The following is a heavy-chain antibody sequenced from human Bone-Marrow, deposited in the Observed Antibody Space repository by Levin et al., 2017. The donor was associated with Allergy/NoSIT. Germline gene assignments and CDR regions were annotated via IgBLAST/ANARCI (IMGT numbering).Heavy chain of an antibody. CDR1: GGSFSDYY. CDR3: ARLVVVPRHYYYYMDV. Sequence: SCAVYGGSFSDYYWSWIRQPPGRGLEWIGEMSHSGTSNYNPSLKSRVTISVDTSKNQFSLKLTSVTAADTALYYCARLVVVPRHYYYYMDVWGKGTTVTVSS. CDR2: MSHSGTS. V-gene: IGHV4-34*01. J-gene: IGHJ6*03. D-gene: IGHD2-2*01.